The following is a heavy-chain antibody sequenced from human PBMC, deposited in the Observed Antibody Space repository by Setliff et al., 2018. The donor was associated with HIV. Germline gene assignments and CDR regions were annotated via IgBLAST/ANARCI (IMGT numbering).Heavy chain of an antibody. CDR3: ARDQRWLQQADWYFDL. V-gene: IGHV3-21*01. CDR1: GFTFSSYS. Sequence: SLRLSCAASGFTFSSYSMNWVRQAPGKGLEWVSSISSSTSYIYYADSVKGRFTISRDNAKNSLYLQMNSLRAEDTAVYYCARDQRWLQQADWYFDLWGRGTLVTVSS. J-gene: IGHJ2*01. CDR2: ISSSTSYI. D-gene: IGHD5-12*01.